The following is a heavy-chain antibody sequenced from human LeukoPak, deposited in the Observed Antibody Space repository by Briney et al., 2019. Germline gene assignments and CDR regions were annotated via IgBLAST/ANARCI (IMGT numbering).Heavy chain of an antibody. CDR1: GGSISSYY. Sequence: KPSETLSLTCTVSGGSISSYYWSWIRQPPGKGLEWIGYIYYSGSTNYNPSLKSRVTISVDTSKNQFSLKLSSVTAADTAVYYCASWARSGSWGGRRAFDIWGQGTMVTVSS. J-gene: IGHJ3*02. CDR3: ASWARSGSWGGRRAFDI. D-gene: IGHD2-21*01. V-gene: IGHV4-59*08. CDR2: IYYSGST.